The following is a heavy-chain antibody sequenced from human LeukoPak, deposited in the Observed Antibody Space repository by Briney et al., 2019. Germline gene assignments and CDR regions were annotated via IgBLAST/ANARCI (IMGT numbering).Heavy chain of an antibody. CDR1: GFTFSSYG. D-gene: IGHD3-22*01. Sequence: GGSLRLSCAASGFTFSSYGMHWVRQAPGKGLEWVAFIRYDGSNKYYADSVKGRFTISRDNSKNTLYLQMNSLRAEDTAVYYCARGPNYDSSGYCLGYWGQGTLVTVSS. J-gene: IGHJ4*02. V-gene: IGHV3-30*02. CDR2: IRYDGSNK. CDR3: ARGPNYDSSGYCLGY.